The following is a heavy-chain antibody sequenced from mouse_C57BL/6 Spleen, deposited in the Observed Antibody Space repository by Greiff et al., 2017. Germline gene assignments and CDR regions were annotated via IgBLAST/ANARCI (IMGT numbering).Heavy chain of an antibody. CDR3: ARGTTWGYAMDY. J-gene: IGHJ4*01. CDR1: GYTFTDYY. CDR2: INPNNGGT. D-gene: IGHD2-13*01. Sequence: VQLQQSGPELVKPGASVKISCKASGYTFTDYYMNWVKQSHGKSLEWIGDINPNNGGTSYNQKFKGKATLTVDKSSSTAYMELRSLTSEDSAVYYCARGTTWGYAMDYWGQGTSVTVSS. V-gene: IGHV1-26*01.